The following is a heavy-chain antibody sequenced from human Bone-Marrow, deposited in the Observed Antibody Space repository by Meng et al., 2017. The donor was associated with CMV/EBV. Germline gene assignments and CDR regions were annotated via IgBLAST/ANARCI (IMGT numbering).Heavy chain of an antibody. V-gene: IGHV4-39*01. CDR1: GDSISSSIYY. CDR3: ASSRYSSSSWFDY. CDR2: VYYSTST. D-gene: IGHD6-6*01. J-gene: IGHJ4*02. Sequence: SETLSLTCTVSGDSISSSIYYWGWIRQPPGKGLEWIGSVYYSTSTYYNPSLKSRVTISVDTSKNQFSLKLPSMTAADTAVYYCASSRYSSSSWFDYWGQGTPVTVSS.